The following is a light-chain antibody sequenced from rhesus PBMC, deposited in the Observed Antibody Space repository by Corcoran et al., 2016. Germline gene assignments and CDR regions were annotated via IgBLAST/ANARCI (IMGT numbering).Light chain of an antibody. Sequence: DIQMSQSPSSLSASVGDKVTITCRASQGISNALAWDQQKPGKALKLLIYAAPSLESGVPSRFSGSRSVTDFTLTISSLQPEDFATYYCQQGYSTPFTFGPGTKLDIK. CDR2: AAP. CDR1: QGISNA. V-gene: IGKV1-33*02. J-gene: IGKJ3*01. CDR3: QQGYSTPFT.